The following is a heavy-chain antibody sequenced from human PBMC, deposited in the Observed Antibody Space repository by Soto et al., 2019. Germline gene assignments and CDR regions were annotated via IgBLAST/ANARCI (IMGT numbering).Heavy chain of an antibody. CDR1: GGSISTSNW. J-gene: IGHJ4*02. CDR2: VYHSGST. CDR3: ARDFGYGGYGDY. Sequence: SETLSLTCAVSGGSISTSNWWSWVRQPPGKGLEWIGEVYHSGSTNYNPSFKSRVAMSVDKSKNQFSLKLNSVTAADTALYYCARDFGYGGYGDYWGQGTLVTVS. V-gene: IGHV4-4*02. D-gene: IGHD5-12*01.